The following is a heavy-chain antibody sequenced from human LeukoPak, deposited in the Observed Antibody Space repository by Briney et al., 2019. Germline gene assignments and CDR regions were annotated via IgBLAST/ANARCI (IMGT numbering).Heavy chain of an antibody. D-gene: IGHD2-15*01. V-gene: IGHV3-23*01. CDR2: ISGSGGST. Sequence: TGGSLRLSCAASGFTFSSYAMSWVRQAPGKGLEGVTAISGSGGSTYYADSVKGRFTISRDNSKNTLYLQMNSLRAEDTAVYHCAKEPGYCSGGSCYPQYYFDYWGQGTLVTVSS. J-gene: IGHJ4*02. CDR1: GFTFSSYA. CDR3: AKEPGYCSGGSCYPQYYFDY.